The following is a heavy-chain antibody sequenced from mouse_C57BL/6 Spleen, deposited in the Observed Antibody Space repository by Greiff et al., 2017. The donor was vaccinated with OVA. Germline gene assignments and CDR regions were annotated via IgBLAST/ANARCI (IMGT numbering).Heavy chain of an antibody. J-gene: IGHJ3*01. Sequence: VQLQQSGPELVKPGASVKISCKASGYAFSSSWMNWVKQRPGKGLEWIGRIYPGDGDTNYNGKFKGKATLTADKSSSTAYMQLSSLTSEDSAVYFCARPYYGNSFAYWGQGTLVTVSA. D-gene: IGHD2-10*01. CDR3: ARPYYGNSFAY. CDR1: GYAFSSSW. V-gene: IGHV1-82*01. CDR2: IYPGDGDT.